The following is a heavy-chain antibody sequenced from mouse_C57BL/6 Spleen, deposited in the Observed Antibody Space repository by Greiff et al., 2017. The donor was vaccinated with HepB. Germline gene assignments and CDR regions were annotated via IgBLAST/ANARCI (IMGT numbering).Heavy chain of an antibody. CDR1: GYTFTDYN. Sequence: VQLQQSGPELVKPGASVKIPCKASGYTFTDYNMDWVKHSHGKSLEWIGDINPNNGGTIYNQKFKGKATLTVDKSSSTAYMELRSLTSEDTAVYYCARSVLRSYAMDYWGQGTSVTVSS. D-gene: IGHD1-1*01. V-gene: IGHV1-18*01. J-gene: IGHJ4*01. CDR2: INPNNGGT. CDR3: ARSVLRSYAMDY.